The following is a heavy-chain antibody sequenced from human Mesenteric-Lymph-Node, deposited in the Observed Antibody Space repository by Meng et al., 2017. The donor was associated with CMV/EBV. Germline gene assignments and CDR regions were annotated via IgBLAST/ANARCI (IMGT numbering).Heavy chain of an antibody. D-gene: IGHD6-13*01. CDR1: GFTFSNYA. CDR2: ISGSGHST. J-gene: IGHJ5*02. V-gene: IGHV3-23*01. Sequence: GESLKISCAVSGFTFSNYAMSWVRQAPGKGLEWVSAISGSGHSTYYADSVKGRFTISRDNSKNTLYLQMNSLRAEDTAVYYCAIRGAAAGFNWFDPWGQGTLVTVSS. CDR3: AIRGAAAGFNWFDP.